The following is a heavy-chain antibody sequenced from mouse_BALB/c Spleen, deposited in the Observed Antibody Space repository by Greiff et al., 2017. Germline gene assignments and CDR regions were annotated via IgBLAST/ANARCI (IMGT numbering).Heavy chain of an antibody. V-gene: IGHV5-6-5*01. CDR1: GFTFSSYA. D-gene: IGHD2-10*02. CDR3: ARGRAYGPWFAY. CDR2: ISSGGST. J-gene: IGHJ3*01. Sequence: EVMLVESGGGLVKPGGSLKLSCAASGFTFSSYAMSWVRQTPEKRLEWVASISSGGSTYYPDSVKGRFTISRDNARNILYLQMSSLRSEDTAMYYCARGRAYGPWFAYWGQGTLVTVSA.